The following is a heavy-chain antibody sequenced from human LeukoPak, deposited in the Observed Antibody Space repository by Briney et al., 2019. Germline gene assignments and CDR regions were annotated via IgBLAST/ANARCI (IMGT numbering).Heavy chain of an antibody. CDR3: VYYYGSGSVEY. CDR2: FYYSGST. D-gene: IGHD3-10*01. CDR1: GGSITSSNYY. V-gene: IGHV4-39*01. Sequence: PSETLSLTCTVSGGSITSSNYYWGWVRQPPGKGLEWIVSFYYSGSTNYNPSLKSRVTISVDTSKNQFSLKLSSVTAADTAVYYCVYYYGSGSVEYWGQGTLVTVSS. J-gene: IGHJ4*02.